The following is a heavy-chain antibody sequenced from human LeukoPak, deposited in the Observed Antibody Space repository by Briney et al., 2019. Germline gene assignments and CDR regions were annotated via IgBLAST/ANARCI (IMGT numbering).Heavy chain of an antibody. CDR3: AKDRSGGTTTTVMVA. D-gene: IGHD4-17*01. CDR2: ISPSGGNT. J-gene: IGHJ5*02. Sequence: TGGSLRLSCTTSGLTFSNCVMTWVRQAPGKGLEWVSSISPSGGNTFYADSVKGRFTISRDNSENTLYLHMDTLRAEDTALYFCAKDRSGGTTTTVMVAWGRGTLVTVSS. V-gene: IGHV3-23*01. CDR1: GLTFSNCV.